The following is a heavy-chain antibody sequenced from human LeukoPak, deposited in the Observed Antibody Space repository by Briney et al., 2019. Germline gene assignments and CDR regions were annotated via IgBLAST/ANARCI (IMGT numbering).Heavy chain of an antibody. CDR1: GGSIRSSTYY. D-gene: IGHD3-22*01. Sequence: SETLSLTCSVSGGSIRSSTYYWGWIRQPPGKVLEWIGSIYYSGSTYYNPSLKSRVTISVDTSKNQFSLRLSPVTAADTAVYDCAIHYDSSGYPHPHNAFDIWGQGTMVTVSS. CDR2: IYYSGST. CDR3: AIHYDSSGYPHPHNAFDI. V-gene: IGHV4-39*07. J-gene: IGHJ3*02.